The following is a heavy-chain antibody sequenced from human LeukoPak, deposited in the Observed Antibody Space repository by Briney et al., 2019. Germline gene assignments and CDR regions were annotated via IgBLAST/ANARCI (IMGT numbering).Heavy chain of an antibody. D-gene: IGHD3-22*01. V-gene: IGHV3-30*02. CDR1: GFTFSSYG. J-gene: IGHJ5*02. Sequence: GGSLRLSCAASGFTFSSYGMHWVRQAPGKGLEWVAFIRYDGSNKYYADSVKGRFTISRDNSKNTLYLQMNSLRAEDTAVYYCAKDQAPTYYYDSSGYPAGNWFDPWGQGTLVTVSS. CDR3: AKDQAPTYYYDSSGYPAGNWFDP. CDR2: IRYDGSNK.